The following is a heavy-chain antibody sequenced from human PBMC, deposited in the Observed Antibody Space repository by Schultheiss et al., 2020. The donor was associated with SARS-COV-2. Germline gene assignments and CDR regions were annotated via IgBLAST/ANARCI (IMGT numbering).Heavy chain of an antibody. Sequence: SETLSLTCTVSGDSISSGNYYWTWIRQPAGKGLEWIGRIYTSGSTNYNPSLKSRVTISVDTSKNQFSLKLSSVTAADTAVYYCARALVYGMDVWGQGTTVTVSS. J-gene: IGHJ6*02. V-gene: IGHV4-61*02. CDR3: ARALVYGMDV. CDR2: IYTSGST. CDR1: GDSISSGNYY. D-gene: IGHD2-2*01.